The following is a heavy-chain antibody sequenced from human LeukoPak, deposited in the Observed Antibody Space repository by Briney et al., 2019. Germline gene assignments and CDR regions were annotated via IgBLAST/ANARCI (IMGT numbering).Heavy chain of an antibody. Sequence: PPEALSLSCVQPGGSLTISSWCWSWERPRGGVWWVWQIFNRGGTNTNPSPKSRVTISVDTSKNQFSLKLSSVTAADTAVYYCARGDFTMVRGALVPSAYYFDYWGQGTLVTVSS. CDR3: ARGDFTMVRGALVPSAYYFDY. J-gene: IGHJ4*02. V-gene: IGHV4-59*01. D-gene: IGHD3-10*01. CDR2: IFNRGGT. CDR1: GGSLTISS.